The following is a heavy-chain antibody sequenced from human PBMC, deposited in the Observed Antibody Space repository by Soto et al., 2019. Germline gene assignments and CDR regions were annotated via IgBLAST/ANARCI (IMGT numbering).Heavy chain of an antibody. CDR1: GLTFSTYS. V-gene: IGHV3-21*01. D-gene: IGHD2-2*02. CDR3: AREYTAWPLAYGLDV. J-gene: IGHJ6*02. CDR2: ISSRSDI. Sequence: GGSLRLSCVGSGLTFSTYSINWVRQAPGKGLEWVSSISSRSDIYYADSVKGRFTISRDNAKNSVSLQMNSLRAEDTAVYYCAREYTAWPLAYGLDVWGQGTTLTVYS.